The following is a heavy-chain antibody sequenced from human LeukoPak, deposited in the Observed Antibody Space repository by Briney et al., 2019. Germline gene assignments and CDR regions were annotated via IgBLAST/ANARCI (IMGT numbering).Heavy chain of an antibody. D-gene: IGHD2-21*02. CDR2: ISYDGGIK. CDR3: ARDRRYCGGDCYSLAYFQH. V-gene: IGHV3-30*03. J-gene: IGHJ1*01. CDR1: GFTFSRYG. Sequence: PGGSLRLSCAASGFTFSRYGIHWVRQAPGKGLEWVAVISYDGGIKYYADSVKGRFTISRDNSKNTLYLEMNSLRAEDTAVYYCARDRRYCGGDCYSLAYFQHWGQGTLVTVSS.